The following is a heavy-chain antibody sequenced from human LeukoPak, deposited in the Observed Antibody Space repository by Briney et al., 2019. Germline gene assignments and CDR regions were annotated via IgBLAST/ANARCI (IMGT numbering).Heavy chain of an antibody. CDR1: GGSIRSSSYY. Sequence: SETLSLTCTVSGGSIRSSSYYRGWIRQPPGKGLEWIGEINHSGSTNYNPSLKSRVTISVDTSKNQFSLKLSSVTAADTAVYYCARGDLGYCSGGSCYGDWFDPWGQGTLVTVSS. CDR2: INHSGST. D-gene: IGHD2-15*01. CDR3: ARGDLGYCSGGSCYGDWFDP. V-gene: IGHV4-39*07. J-gene: IGHJ5*02.